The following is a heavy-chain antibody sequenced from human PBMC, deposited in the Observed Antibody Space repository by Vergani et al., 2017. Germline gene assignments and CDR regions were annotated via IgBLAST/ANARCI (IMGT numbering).Heavy chain of an antibody. CDR3: AKAHIVATTFDY. Sequence: EAQLLEPGGGLAQPGGSLSLSCAASGFTFNTNATNWVRQAPGKGLEWVSGISGSGGTTYYADSVKGRFTISRDNSKNTLYLQMNSLRVEDTAIYYCAKAHIVATTFDYWGQGTLVTVSS. J-gene: IGHJ4*02. CDR2: ISGSGGTT. CDR1: GFTFNTNA. V-gene: IGHV3-23*01. D-gene: IGHD5-12*01.